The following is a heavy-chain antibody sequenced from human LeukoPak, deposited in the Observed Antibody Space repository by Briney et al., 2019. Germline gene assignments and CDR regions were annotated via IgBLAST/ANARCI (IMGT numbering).Heavy chain of an antibody. D-gene: IGHD2-21*02. J-gene: IGHJ4*02. CDR3: ARYCGGDCYSYYFDY. Sequence: SQTLSLTCTVSGGSISSGSYYWSWIRQPAGKGLEWIARIYTSGSTNYNPSLKSRVTISVDTSKNQFSLKLSSVTAADTAVYYCARYCGGDCYSYYFDYWGQGTLATVSS. CDR1: GGSISSGSYY. CDR2: IYTSGST. V-gene: IGHV4-61*02.